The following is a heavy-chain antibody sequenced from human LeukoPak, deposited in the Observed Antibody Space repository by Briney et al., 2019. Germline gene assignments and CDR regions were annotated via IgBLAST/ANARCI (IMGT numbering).Heavy chain of an antibody. V-gene: IGHV1-2*02. J-gene: IGHJ6*03. CDR2: INPNSGGT. D-gene: IGHD2-15*01. CDR1: GYTITDYY. CDR3: ARGYCSGGSCYSDYYYYMDV. Sequence: GASVKVSCKASGYTITDYYIHWVRQAPGQGLEGMGWINPNSGGTNYAQKFQGRVTMTSDTSISTAYMELSRLRSEDTAVYYCARGYCSGGSCYSDYYYYMDVWGKGTTVTVSS.